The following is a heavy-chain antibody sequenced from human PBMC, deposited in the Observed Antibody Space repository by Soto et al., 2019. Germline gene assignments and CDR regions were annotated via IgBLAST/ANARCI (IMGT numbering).Heavy chain of an antibody. CDR3: ARHRAVAAPNYFDY. V-gene: IGHV4-39*01. D-gene: IGHD6-19*01. CDR1: GGSISSSSYY. J-gene: IGHJ4*02. Sequence: SETLSITCTVSGGSISSSSYYWGWIRQPPGKGLEWIGSIYYSGSTYYNPSLKSRVTISVDTSKNQFSLKLSSVTAADTAVYYCARHRAVAAPNYFDYWGQGTLVTVS. CDR2: IYYSGST.